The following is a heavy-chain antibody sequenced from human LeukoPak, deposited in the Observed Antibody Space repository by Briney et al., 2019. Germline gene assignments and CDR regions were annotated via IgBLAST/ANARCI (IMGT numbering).Heavy chain of an antibody. Sequence: QTGGYLRLYGTDTGFMFSNFELDGVRQSPGKGLQWVAYINSGATSEYYADSVKGRFTISRDNAKNSLYLQMNSLGVQDTAIYYCARVICTGGSCFQNDYWGQGTLVTVSS. CDR2: INSGATSE. V-gene: IGHV3-48*03. D-gene: IGHD2-8*02. CDR1: GFMFSNFE. CDR3: ARVICTGGSCFQNDY. J-gene: IGHJ4*02.